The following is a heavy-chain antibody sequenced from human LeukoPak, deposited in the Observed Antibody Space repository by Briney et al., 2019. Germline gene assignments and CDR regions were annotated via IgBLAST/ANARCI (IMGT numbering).Heavy chain of an antibody. J-gene: IGHJ4*02. Sequence: GGFLRLSCAASGFTFSPYSLNWVRQAPGKGLEWVAYISSGSSPFYYADSVKGRFTISRDNANNLLYLQMNSLRADDTAVYYCATLGGAYGGRFDYWGQGTLVTVSS. V-gene: IGHV3-48*04. CDR1: GFTFSPYS. CDR2: ISSGSSPF. CDR3: ATLGGAYGGRFDY. D-gene: IGHD4-23*01.